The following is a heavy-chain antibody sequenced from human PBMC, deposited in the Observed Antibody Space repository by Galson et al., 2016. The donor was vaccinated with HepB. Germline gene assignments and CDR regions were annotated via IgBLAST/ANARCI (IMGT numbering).Heavy chain of an antibody. CDR1: GFTFSSYG. Sequence: SLRLSCAASGFTFSSYGMHWVRQAPGKGLEWVAVIWYAGTHKFYTDSVKGRFTISRDNSKNTLYLQMNSLRAEDTAVYYCARDVDYACDIWGQGAMVTVSS. CDR2: IWYAGTHK. D-gene: IGHD3-3*01. V-gene: IGHV3-33*01. J-gene: IGHJ3*02. CDR3: ARDVDYACDI.